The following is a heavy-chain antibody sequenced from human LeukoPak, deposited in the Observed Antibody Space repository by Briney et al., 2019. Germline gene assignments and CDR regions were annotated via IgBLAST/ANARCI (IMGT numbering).Heavy chain of an antibody. V-gene: IGHV4-30-4*01. CDR3: ARVEGYLRAFDI. CDR1: GGSISSGGYY. D-gene: IGHD2-15*01. J-gene: IGHJ3*02. Sequence: SQTLSLTCTVSGGSISSGGYYWSWIRQPPGKGLEWIGYIYYSGGTYYNPSLKSRLTISLETSKNQFSLKLSSVTAADTAVYYCARVEGYLRAFDIWGQGTMVTVPS. CDR2: IYYSGGT.